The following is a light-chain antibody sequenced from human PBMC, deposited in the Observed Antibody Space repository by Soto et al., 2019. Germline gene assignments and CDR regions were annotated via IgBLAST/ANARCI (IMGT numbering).Light chain of an antibody. CDR1: QSLVYRDGNTY. V-gene: IGKV2-30*01. J-gene: IGKJ1*01. CDR3: MQGTRSPRF. Sequence: DVVMTQSPVLLTVTFGQPASISCRSSQSLVYRDGNTYLSWVQQRPGQSPRRLIYEVSKRDSGVPDRFSGSGSGTEFTLKISSVEAEDLGVYYCMQGTRSPRFFGPGTKVEIK. CDR2: EVS.